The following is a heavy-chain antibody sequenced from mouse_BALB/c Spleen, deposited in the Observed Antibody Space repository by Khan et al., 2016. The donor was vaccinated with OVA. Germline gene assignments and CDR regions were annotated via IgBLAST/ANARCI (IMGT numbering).Heavy chain of an antibody. D-gene: IGHD1-1*01. CDR1: GFDFSRYW. J-gene: IGHJ3*01. Sequence: EVKLLQSGGGLVQPGGSLKLSCAASGFDFSRYWMSWVRQAPGKGLEWIGEINPDSSMINYTPSLKDKFIISRDNAKNTLYLQMSKVTSEDTALYYCARARYYGPFDYWGQGTLVTVSA. V-gene: IGHV4-1*02. CDR3: ARARYYGPFDY. CDR2: INPDSSMI.